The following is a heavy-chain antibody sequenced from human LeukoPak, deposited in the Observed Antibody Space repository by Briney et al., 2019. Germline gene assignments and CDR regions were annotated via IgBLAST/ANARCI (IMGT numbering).Heavy chain of an antibody. V-gene: IGHV5-51*01. CDR2: IFPGYSDT. D-gene: IGHD3-9*01. CDR1: GYSFTSYW. J-gene: IGHJ4*02. CDR3: ARQSYDILTGSRTDYFDY. Sequence: GESLMISCKGSGYSFTSYWIGWVRQMPGKGLEGMGTIFPGYSDTRYSPSFQVQVTISADKSISTAYLHCSSLKASDTAMYYCARQSYDILTGSRTDYFDYWGQGTPVTVSS.